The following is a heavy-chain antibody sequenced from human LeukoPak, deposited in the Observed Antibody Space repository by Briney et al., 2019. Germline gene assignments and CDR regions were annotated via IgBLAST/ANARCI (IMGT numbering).Heavy chain of an antibody. CDR3: ARGPLGYYDSSGPIYPLSPA. CDR1: GGSFSGYY. D-gene: IGHD3-22*01. V-gene: IGHV4-34*01. J-gene: IGHJ5*02. Sequence: SETLSLTCAVYGGSFSGYYWSWIRQPPGKGLEWIGEINHSGSTNYNPSLKSRVTISVDTSKNQFSLKLSSVTAADTAVYYCARGPLGYYDSSGPIYPLSPAWGQGTLVTASS. CDR2: INHSGST.